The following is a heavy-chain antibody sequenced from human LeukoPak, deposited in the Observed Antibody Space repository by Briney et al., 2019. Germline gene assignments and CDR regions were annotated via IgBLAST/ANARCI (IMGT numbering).Heavy chain of an antibody. V-gene: IGHV3-48*03. CDR3: ARDFKGYADY. Sequence: GGSLRLSCAASGFTFNNYEMNWVRQTPGKGLEWISYIDTTGTNIYYTDSVKGRFTISRDTAKNSLSLQMNSLRADDTAVYYRARDFKGYADYWGQGTLVTVSS. CDR1: GFTFNNYE. D-gene: IGHD2-2*01. CDR2: IDTTGTNI. J-gene: IGHJ4*02.